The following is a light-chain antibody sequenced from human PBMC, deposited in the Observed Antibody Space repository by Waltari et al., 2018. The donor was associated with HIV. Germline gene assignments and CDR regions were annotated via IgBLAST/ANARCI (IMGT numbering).Light chain of an antibody. V-gene: IGLV1-47*01. J-gene: IGLJ3*02. Sequence: QSVMTPPPSASGTPGPGVTISCSGSKSNTGDNYVYWYQQLPGKAPKLLIETNNHRPAGVPDRFSGSKSGTSASLAISGLRSDDEADYYCATWDDSLNGWAFGGGTKLTVL. CDR3: ATWDDSLNGWA. CDR1: KSNTGDNY. CDR2: TNN.